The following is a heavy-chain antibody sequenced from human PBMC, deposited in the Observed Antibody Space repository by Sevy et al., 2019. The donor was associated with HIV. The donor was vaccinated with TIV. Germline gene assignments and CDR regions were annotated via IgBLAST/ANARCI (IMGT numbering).Heavy chain of an antibody. D-gene: IGHD3-22*01. Sequence: ASVKVSCKASGYTFTSYGISWVRQAPGQGLEWMGWISAYNGNTNYAQKLQGRVTMTTDTSTSTAYMELRSLRSDDTAVYYCARDRSYYDSSGYYRGYYFDYWGQGTLLTVSS. CDR3: ARDRSYYDSSGYYRGYYFDY. CDR2: ISAYNGNT. V-gene: IGHV1-18*04. CDR1: GYTFTSYG. J-gene: IGHJ4*02.